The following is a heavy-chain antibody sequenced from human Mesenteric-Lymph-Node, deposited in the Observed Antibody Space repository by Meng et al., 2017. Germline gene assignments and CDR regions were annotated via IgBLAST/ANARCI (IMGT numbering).Heavy chain of an antibody. J-gene: IGHJ4*02. CDR2: INHNVGT. V-gene: IGHV4-4*02. Sequence: QVQLQESGPGLVKPSGTLSLPFAVSGGSVSSTDWWSWVRQPPGKGLEWIGEINHNVGTNYNPSLKSRVTISIDKSKNEFSLNLISATAADTAVYYCARERWAYDSSGYYPWGQGTLVTVSS. CDR1: GGSVSSTDW. CDR3: ARERWAYDSSGYYP. D-gene: IGHD3-22*01.